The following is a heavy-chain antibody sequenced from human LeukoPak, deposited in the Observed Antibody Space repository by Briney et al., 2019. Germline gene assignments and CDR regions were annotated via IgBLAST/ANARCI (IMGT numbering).Heavy chain of an antibody. Sequence: PGGSLRLSCAASGFTFSSYSMNWVRQAPGKGLEWVSYISSSSSTIYYADSVKGRFTISRDNAKNSLYLQMNSLRAEDTAVYYCAREGHYYGSGSPDYWGQGTLVTVSS. CDR1: GFTFSSYS. J-gene: IGHJ4*02. CDR3: AREGHYYGSGSPDY. V-gene: IGHV3-48*04. D-gene: IGHD3-10*01. CDR2: ISSSSSTI.